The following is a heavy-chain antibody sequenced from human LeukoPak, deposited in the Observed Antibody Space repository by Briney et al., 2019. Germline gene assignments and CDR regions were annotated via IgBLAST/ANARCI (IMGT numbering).Heavy chain of an antibody. Sequence: SETLSLTCTVSGGSISSYYWSWIRQPPGKGLEWIGYIFYSGSTKYNPSLNRRVTISLDTSKNQFSLNLNSVTAADTAVYYCARFKMTSVTDWGQGTLVTVSS. J-gene: IGHJ4*02. V-gene: IGHV4-59*08. CDR3: ARFKMTSVTD. CDR1: GGSISSYY. D-gene: IGHD4-17*01. CDR2: IFYSGST.